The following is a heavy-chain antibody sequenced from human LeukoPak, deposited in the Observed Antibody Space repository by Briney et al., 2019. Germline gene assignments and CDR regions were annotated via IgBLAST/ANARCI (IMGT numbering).Heavy chain of an antibody. CDR3: ARASGGYPKYYFDY. D-gene: IGHD2-15*01. V-gene: IGHV1-2*06. J-gene: IGHJ4*02. CDR1: GGTFSSYA. Sequence: ASVKVSCKASGGTFSSYAISWVRQAPGRGLEWMGRINPNNGGTNYAQKFQGRVTMTRDTSISTAYMELSRLRSDDTAVYYCARASGGYPKYYFDYWGQGTLVAVSS. CDR2: INPNNGGT.